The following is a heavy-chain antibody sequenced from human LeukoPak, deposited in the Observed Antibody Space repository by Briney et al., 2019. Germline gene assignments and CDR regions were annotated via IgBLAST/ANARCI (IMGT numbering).Heavy chain of an antibody. J-gene: IGHJ4*02. V-gene: IGHV3-15*01. CDR2: IKSKTDGGTV. CDR3: TTDPGNYEIF. D-gene: IGHD4-11*01. CDR1: GLTFTNAW. Sequence: PGGSLRLSCAASGLTFTNAWMSCVRQAPGKGRGWGGRIKSKTDGGTVDYAPPGKGRFTISRDGSRNTLSLQMNFLKTEDTAVYYCTTDPGNYEIFWGQGTMVSVSS.